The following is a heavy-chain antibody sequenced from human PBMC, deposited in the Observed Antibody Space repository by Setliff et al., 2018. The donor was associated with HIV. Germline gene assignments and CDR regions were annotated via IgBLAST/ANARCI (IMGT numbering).Heavy chain of an antibody. Sequence: GGSLRLSCEASGFTLSDSPLHWVRQAPGKGLEWVAVRSYLGRNIYYSDSVEGRFIISRDNSKNTVYLQMHRVRGEDTAVYSCAREEDGGPGLWGQGTVVTVSS. CDR2: RSYLGRNI. J-gene: IGHJ4*02. CDR1: GFTLSDSP. V-gene: IGHV3-30*04. CDR3: AREEDGGPGL. D-gene: IGHD3-16*01.